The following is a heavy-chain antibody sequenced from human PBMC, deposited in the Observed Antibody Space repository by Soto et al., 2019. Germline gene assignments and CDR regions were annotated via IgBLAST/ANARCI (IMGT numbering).Heavy chain of an antibody. D-gene: IGHD2-21*01. CDR2: ISGSGATT. Sequence: EGSLRRPCAAGGLTFSDYAMSRLRQAPGPGLKLVSGISGSGATTFYADSVKGRFTISRDKSKKTLYLQMNSLRAEDTAVYYCAKCSQGWSLSNHLSACLDYWGQVPPFTVFS. CDR1: GLTFSDYA. J-gene: IGHJ4*02. CDR3: AKCSQGWSLSNHLSACLDY. V-gene: IGHV3-23*01.